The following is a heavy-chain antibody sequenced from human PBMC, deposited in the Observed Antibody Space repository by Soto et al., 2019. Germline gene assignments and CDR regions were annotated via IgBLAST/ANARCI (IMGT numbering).Heavy chain of an antibody. Sequence: QVQLQESGPGLVKPSETLSLTCTVSGGSISSYYWSWIRQPPGKGLEWIGYIYYSGSTNYNPSLKSTVTISVDTSKHQFSMKLSSVTAADTAVYYCARRLLYGDYTNWFDPWGQGTLVTVSS. J-gene: IGHJ5*02. V-gene: IGHV4-59*01. CDR1: GGSISSYY. CDR3: ARRLLYGDYTNWFDP. CDR2: IYYSGST. D-gene: IGHD4-17*01.